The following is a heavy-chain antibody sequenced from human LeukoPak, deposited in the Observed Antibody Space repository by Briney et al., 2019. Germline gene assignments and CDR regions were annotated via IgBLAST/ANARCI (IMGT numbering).Heavy chain of an antibody. D-gene: IGHD3-22*01. Sequence: PGGSLRLSCAASGFTVGTNSMSWVRQSPGKGLEWVSAISGSGGNTYSADSVKGRCTISRDNSKKTLFLHMNSLRAEDTAVYYCARGMSATSGYLELEYWGQGTLVTVST. V-gene: IGHV3-23*01. CDR3: ARGMSATSGYLELEY. CDR2: ISGSGGNT. J-gene: IGHJ4*02. CDR1: GFTVGTNS.